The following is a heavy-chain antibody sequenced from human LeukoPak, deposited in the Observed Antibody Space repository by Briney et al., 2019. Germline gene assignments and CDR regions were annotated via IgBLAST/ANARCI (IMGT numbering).Heavy chain of an antibody. CDR1: GLTFSSYG. CDR2: ISTTGGTT. D-gene: IGHD4-11*01. CDR3: ARVVDHDYSDYYLDY. Sequence: GGSLRLSCAASGLTFSSYGMSWVRQAPGRGLEWVSAISTTGGTTYYADSVKGRFTISRDNSKNTLYLQMNSLRAEDTAVYYCARVVDHDYSDYYLDYWGQGTLVTVSS. V-gene: IGHV3-23*01. J-gene: IGHJ4*02.